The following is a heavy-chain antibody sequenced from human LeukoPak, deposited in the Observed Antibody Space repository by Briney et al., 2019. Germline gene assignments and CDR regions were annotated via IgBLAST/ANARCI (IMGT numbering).Heavy chain of an antibody. V-gene: IGHV3-21*01. CDR1: GFTFSSYS. Sequence: SGGSLRLSCAASGFTFSSYSMNWVRQAPGKGLEWVSSISSSSSYIYYADSVKGRFTISRDNAKNSLYLQMNSLRAEDTAVYYCARKTRWLPHPFDYWGQGTLVTVSS. CDR2: ISSSSSYI. J-gene: IGHJ4*02. CDR3: ARKTRWLPHPFDY. D-gene: IGHD5-24*01.